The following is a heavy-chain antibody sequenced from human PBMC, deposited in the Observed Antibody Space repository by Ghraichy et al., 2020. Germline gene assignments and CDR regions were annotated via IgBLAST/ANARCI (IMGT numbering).Heavy chain of an antibody. D-gene: IGHD2-2*02. V-gene: IGHV3-74*01. CDR2: INSDGSST. CDR1: GFTFSSYW. CDR3: ARGSYCSSTSCYTDVAFDP. J-gene: IGHJ5*02. Sequence: GGSLRLSCAASGFTFSSYWMHWVRQAPGKGLVWVSRINSDGSSTSYADSVKGRFTISRDNAKNTLYLQMNSLRAEDTAVYYCARGSYCSSTSCYTDVAFDPWGQGTLVTVSS.